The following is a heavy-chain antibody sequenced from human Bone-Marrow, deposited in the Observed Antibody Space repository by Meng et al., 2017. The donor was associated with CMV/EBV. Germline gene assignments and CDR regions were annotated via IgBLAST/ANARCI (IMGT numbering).Heavy chain of an antibody. V-gene: IGHV4-34*01. CDR2: INHSGRT. CDR1: GSFSGYY. CDR3: ARMRRGIFGVVKNNWFDP. D-gene: IGHD3-3*01. Sequence: GSFSGYYWRWIRQPPGKGLEWIGEINHSGRTNYNPSLKSRVTISVDTSMNQFSLKLSSVTAADTAVYYCARMRRGIFGVVKNNWFDPWGQGTLVTVSS. J-gene: IGHJ5*02.